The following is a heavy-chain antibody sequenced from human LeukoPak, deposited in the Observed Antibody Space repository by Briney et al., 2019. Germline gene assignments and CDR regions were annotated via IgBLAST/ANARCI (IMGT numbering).Heavy chain of an antibody. J-gene: IGHJ4*02. V-gene: IGHV3-23*01. CDR2: ISGSGGST. CDR1: GFTFSSYA. D-gene: IGHD1-26*01. Sequence: GGSLRLSCAASGFTFSSYAMSWVRQAPGKGLEWVSAISGSGGSTYYAGSVKGRFTISRDNSKNKLYLQMNSLRAEDTAVYYCAKESWELLDLGYWGQGTLVTVSS. CDR3: AKESWELLDLGY.